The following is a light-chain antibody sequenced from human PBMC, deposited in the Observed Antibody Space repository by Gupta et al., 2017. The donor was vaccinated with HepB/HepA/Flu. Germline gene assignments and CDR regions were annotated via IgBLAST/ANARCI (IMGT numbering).Light chain of an antibody. J-gene: IGLJ2*01. V-gene: IGLV4-60*03. Sequence: QLMVTQSSSASASLGSSVKLTCTLSSGYSHYSIGWHQQQPGKAPRFLMKVESSGRYNKGSGIPGRFSGSSSGAARYLTISNLQSEDEADYYCETWDSNIRVFGGGTKLTVL. CDR1: SGYSHYS. CDR3: ETWDSNIRV. CDR2: VESSGRY.